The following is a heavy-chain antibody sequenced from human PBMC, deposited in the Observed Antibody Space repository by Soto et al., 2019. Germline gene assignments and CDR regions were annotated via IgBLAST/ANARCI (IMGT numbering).Heavy chain of an antibody. V-gene: IGHV6-1*01. CDR1: GDSVSNKGVA. CDR3: ARDFHWAFDY. J-gene: IGHJ4*02. Sequence: QVQLQQSGPGLVKPSQTLSLTCAISGDSVSNKGVAWNWIRQSPSRGLEWLGRTYYRSKWDSDYAVSVKXXIXIXXDTSKNQFSVQLNSVTPEDTAVYYCARDFHWAFDYWGQGTLVIVSS. D-gene: IGHD3-16*01. CDR2: TYYRSKWDS.